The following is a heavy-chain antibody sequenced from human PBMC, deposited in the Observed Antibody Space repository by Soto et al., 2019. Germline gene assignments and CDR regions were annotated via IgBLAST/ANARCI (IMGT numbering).Heavy chain of an antibody. CDR2: IFSNDEK. J-gene: IGHJ4*02. Sequence: QVTLKESGPVLVKPTETLTLTCTVSGFSLSNARMGVSWIRQPPGKALEWLAHIFSNDEKSYSTSLKSRLTISKHTSKSQVVLTMTNMDPVDTATYYCARPYYDFWSGYRFDYWGQRTLVTVSS. D-gene: IGHD3-3*01. V-gene: IGHV2-26*01. CDR1: GFSLSNARMG. CDR3: ARPYYDFWSGYRFDY.